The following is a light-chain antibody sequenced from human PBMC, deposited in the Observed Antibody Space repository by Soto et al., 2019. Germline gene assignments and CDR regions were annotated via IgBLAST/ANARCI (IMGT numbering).Light chain of an antibody. CDR3: QQYNPYSPWT. CDR1: QSISSY. J-gene: IGKJ1*01. CDR2: AAS. Sequence: IHMTQSPSSLSSSVGDRVTITCGTSQSISSYLNWYQQKPGKAPKLLIYAASSLQSGVPSRFSGSGSGTDFTLTISSLQPDDFATYYCQQYNPYSPWTFGQGTKVDIK. V-gene: IGKV1-39*01.